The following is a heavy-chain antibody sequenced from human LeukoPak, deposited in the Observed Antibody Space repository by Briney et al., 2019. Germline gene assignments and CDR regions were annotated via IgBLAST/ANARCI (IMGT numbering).Heavy chain of an antibody. D-gene: IGHD6-13*01. CDR1: GGTFSSYA. CDR2: IIPILGIA. J-gene: IGHJ4*02. CDR3: ARDGDSSSWSPSDY. V-gene: IGHV1-69*04. Sequence: SVKVSCKASGGTFSSYAISWVRQAPGQGLEWMGRIIPILGIANYAQKFQGRVTITADKSTSTAYMELSSLRSEDTAVYYCARDGDSSSWSPSDYWGQGTLVTVSS.